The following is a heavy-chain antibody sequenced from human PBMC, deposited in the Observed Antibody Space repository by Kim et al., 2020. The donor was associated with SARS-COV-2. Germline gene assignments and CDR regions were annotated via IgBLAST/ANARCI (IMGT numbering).Heavy chain of an antibody. CDR3: ARGEGIPNFDY. CDR2: IFYSGTT. J-gene: IGHJ4*02. CDR1: GGSVNSGDYY. D-gene: IGHD2-21*01. V-gene: IGHV4-30-4*01. Sequence: SETLSLTCTVSGGSVNSGDYYWSWIRQPPGKGPEWIGFIFYSGTTDSNPSLKSRITISIDTSKNQFSLQLRSVTAADTAVYYCARGEGIPNFDYWGQGILVAVSS.